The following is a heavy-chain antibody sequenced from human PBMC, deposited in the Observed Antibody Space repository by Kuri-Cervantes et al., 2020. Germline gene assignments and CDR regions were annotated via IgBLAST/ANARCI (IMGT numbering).Heavy chain of an antibody. J-gene: IGHJ6*02. CDR3: ASTYCGGDCYSMGYYYYYGMDV. V-gene: IGHV1-2*04. D-gene: IGHD2-21*02. CDR2: INPNSGGT. CDR1: GYTFTGYY. Sequence: ASVKVSCKASGYTFTGYYMHWVRQAPGQGLEWMGWINPNSGGTNYAQKFQGWVTMTRDTSISTAYMELSSLRSEDTAVYYCASTYCGGDCYSMGYYYYYGMDVWGQGTTVTVSS.